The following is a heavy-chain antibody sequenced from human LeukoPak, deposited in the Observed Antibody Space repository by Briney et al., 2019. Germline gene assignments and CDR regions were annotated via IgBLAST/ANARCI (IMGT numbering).Heavy chain of an antibody. V-gene: IGHV4-59*01. D-gene: IGHD3-3*01. CDR2: IYYGGST. J-gene: IGHJ5*02. CDR1: GGSISSYY. CDR3: ARGERITIFGVVTKYNWFDP. Sequence: SETLSLTCTVSGGSISSYYWSWIRQPPGKGLEWIGYIYYGGSTNYNPSLKSRVTISVDTSKNQFSLKLSSVTAADTAVYYCARGERITIFGVVTKYNWFDPWGQGTLVTVSS.